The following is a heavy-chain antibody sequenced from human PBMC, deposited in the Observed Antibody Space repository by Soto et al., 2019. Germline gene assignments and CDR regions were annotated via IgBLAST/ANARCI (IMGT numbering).Heavy chain of an antibody. D-gene: IGHD1-26*01. Sequence: PGGSLRLSCAASGFTFSSYGMHWVRQAPGKGLEWVAVIWYDGSNKYYADSVKGRFTISRDNSKNTLYLQMNSLRAEDTAVYYCARESSAHPTFHAVGATGPSYFDYWGQGTLVTVSS. J-gene: IGHJ4*02. CDR3: ARESSAHPTFHAVGATGPSYFDY. CDR1: GFTFSSYG. CDR2: IWYDGSNK. V-gene: IGHV3-33*01.